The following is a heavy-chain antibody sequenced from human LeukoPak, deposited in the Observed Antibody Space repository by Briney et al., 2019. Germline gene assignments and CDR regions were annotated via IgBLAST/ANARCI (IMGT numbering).Heavy chain of an antibody. Sequence: GGSLRLSCAASGFTFSRYGMHWVRQAPGKGLEWVAVISYDGSYKYYADSVKGRFTISRDNSKGTVYLQMNSLRPEDAAVYYCAKDDAWLQYGNWGRGTLVTVSS. CDR2: ISYDGSYK. D-gene: IGHD5-24*01. CDR3: AKDDAWLQYGN. CDR1: GFTFSRYG. V-gene: IGHV3-30*18. J-gene: IGHJ4*02.